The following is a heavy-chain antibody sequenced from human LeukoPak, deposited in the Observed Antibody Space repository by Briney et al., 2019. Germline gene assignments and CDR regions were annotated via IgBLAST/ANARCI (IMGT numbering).Heavy chain of an antibody. Sequence: SETLSLTCAVYGGSFSGYYWSWIRQPPGKGLEWIGEINHSGSTNYNPSLKSRVTISVDTSKNQFSLKLSSVTAADTAVYYCARGGQLVPLYFDYWGQGTLVTVSS. D-gene: IGHD6-6*01. CDR3: ARGGQLVPLYFDY. J-gene: IGHJ4*02. CDR2: INHSGST. V-gene: IGHV4-34*01. CDR1: GGSFSGYY.